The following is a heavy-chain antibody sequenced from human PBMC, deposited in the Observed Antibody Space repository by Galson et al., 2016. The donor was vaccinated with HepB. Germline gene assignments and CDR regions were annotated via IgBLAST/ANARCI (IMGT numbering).Heavy chain of an antibody. Sequence: SLRLSCAASGFSFSSYDFHWVRQAPGKGLEWVTVIWYDGSNEYYADSVKGRFTISRDNFKNTVYLQMHNLRAEDTAVYYSAKGKEAVAGGKAVYSGMDVWGQGTTVTVSS. J-gene: IGHJ6*02. V-gene: IGHV3-33*06. CDR1: GFSFSSYD. CDR3: AKGKEAVAGGKAVYSGMDV. D-gene: IGHD6-19*01. CDR2: IWYDGSNE.